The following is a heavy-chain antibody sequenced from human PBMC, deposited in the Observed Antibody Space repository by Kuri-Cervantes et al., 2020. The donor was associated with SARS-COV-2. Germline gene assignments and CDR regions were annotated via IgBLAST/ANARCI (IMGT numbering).Heavy chain of an antibody. V-gene: IGHV3-30-3*01. CDR2: ISYDGSNK. CDR3: ARDQYGFWSGYLRGIGDV. J-gene: IGHJ6*02. CDR1: GFTFSSYA. D-gene: IGHD3-3*01. Sequence: GESLKISCAASGFTFSSYAMHWVRQAPGKGLEWVAVISYDGSNKYYADSVKGRFTISRDNSKNTLYLQMNSLRAEDTAVYYCARDQYGFWSGYLRGIGDVWGQGTTVTVSS.